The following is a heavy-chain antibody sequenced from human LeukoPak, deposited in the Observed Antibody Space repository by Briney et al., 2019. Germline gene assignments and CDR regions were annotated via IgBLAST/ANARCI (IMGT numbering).Heavy chain of an antibody. V-gene: IGHV3-23*01. CDR2: ISGSGGST. CDR3: AKGSRPSHIAAAIDY. Sequence: PGGTLRLSCAASGFTFSSYGMSWVRQAPGKGLEWVSAISGSGGSTYYADSVKGRFTISRDNSKNTLYLQMNSLRAEDMALYYCAKGSRPSHIAAAIDYWGQGTLVTVSS. J-gene: IGHJ4*02. D-gene: IGHD6-13*01. CDR1: GFTFSSYG.